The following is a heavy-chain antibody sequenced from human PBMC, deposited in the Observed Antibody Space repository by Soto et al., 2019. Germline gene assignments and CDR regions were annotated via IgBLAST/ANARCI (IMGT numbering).Heavy chain of an antibody. J-gene: IGHJ5*02. D-gene: IGHD6-19*01. CDR3: ARTAGPTLFDP. V-gene: IGHV1-3*01. CDR1: GYTFTSYT. CDR2: ITAGNGNT. Sequence: ASVKVSCKASGYTFTSYTMHWVRQAPGQRLEWMGWITAGNGNTKYSQKFQGRVTITRDTSASTVYMELNSLTSEDTTVYYCARTAGPTLFDPWGKGTPVTVSS.